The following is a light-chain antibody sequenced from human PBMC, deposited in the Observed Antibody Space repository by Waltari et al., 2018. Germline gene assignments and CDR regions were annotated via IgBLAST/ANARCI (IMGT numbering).Light chain of an antibody. CDR3: QQYDSFWT. Sequence: DIQMTQSPSTLSASVGDRVTITCRASESISNWLAWYQQKPGKAPKVLIHKASSLESGVPSRFSGSGSATEFTLTISNLQPDDFATYYYQQYDSFWTFGQGTKVEIK. CDR1: ESISNW. V-gene: IGKV1-5*03. CDR2: KAS. J-gene: IGKJ1*01.